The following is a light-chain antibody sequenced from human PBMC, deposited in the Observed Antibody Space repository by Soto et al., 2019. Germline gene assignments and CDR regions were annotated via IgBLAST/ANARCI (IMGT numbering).Light chain of an antibody. CDR2: KTS. V-gene: IGKV1-5*03. CDR3: HQYNSYWT. CDR1: QSIGSW. J-gene: IGKJ1*01. Sequence: IRMTQSPSSLSASTGDRVTITCRASQSIGSWLAWYQQKPGKAPKLLIYKTSILENGVPSRFSGSGSGTEFTLSISSLQPDDFATYYCHQYNSYWTFGQGTKVDI.